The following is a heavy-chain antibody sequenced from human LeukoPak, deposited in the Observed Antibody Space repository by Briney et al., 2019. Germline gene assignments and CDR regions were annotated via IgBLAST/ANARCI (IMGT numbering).Heavy chain of an antibody. Sequence: GGSLRLSCAAPAFAFSSYGMHWVRQAPGKGLEWVALIWYDGSNKYYADSVKGRFTISRDNSKNTLYLQMNSLRAEDTAVYYCASGGDYYDSSGYYSKFDYWGQGTLVTVSS. J-gene: IGHJ4*02. CDR3: ASGGDYYDSSGYYSKFDY. CDR2: IWYDGSNK. V-gene: IGHV3-33*08. CDR1: AFAFSSYG. D-gene: IGHD3-22*01.